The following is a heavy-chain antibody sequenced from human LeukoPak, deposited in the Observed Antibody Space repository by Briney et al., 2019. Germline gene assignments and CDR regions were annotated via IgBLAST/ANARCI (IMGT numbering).Heavy chain of an antibody. V-gene: IGHV4-39*01. J-gene: IGHJ4*02. Sequence: SETLSLTCTVSGGSISSSSYYWGWIRQPPGKGLGWIGSIYYSGSTYYNPSLKSRVTISVDTSKNQFSLKLSSVTAADTAVYYCATQEGYCSSTSCYRIDYWGQGTLVTVSS. CDR2: IYYSGST. CDR3: ATQEGYCSSTSCYRIDY. CDR1: GGSISSSSYY. D-gene: IGHD2-2*01.